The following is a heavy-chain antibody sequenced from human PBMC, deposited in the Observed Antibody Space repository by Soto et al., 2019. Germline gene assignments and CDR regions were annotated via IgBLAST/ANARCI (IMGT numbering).Heavy chain of an antibody. CDR2: IWYDGSNK. D-gene: IGHD6-6*01. CDR1: GFTFSSYG. CDR3: ARDPYSSSSGPADY. V-gene: IGHV3-33*01. Sequence: QVQLVESGGGVVQPGRSLRLSCAASGFTFSSYGMHWVRQAPGKGLEWVAVIWYDGSNKYYADSVKGRFTISRDNSKNTLYLQMNSLRAEDTAVYYCARDPYSSSSGPADYWGQGTLVTVSS. J-gene: IGHJ4*02.